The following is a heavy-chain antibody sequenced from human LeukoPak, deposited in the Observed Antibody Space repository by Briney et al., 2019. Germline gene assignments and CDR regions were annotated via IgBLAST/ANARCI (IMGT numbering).Heavy chain of an antibody. D-gene: IGHD3-10*01. CDR1: GYTFTGYY. Sequence: ASVKVSCKASGYTFTGYYMHQVRQAPGQGLEWMGWINPNSGGTNYAQKFQGWVTMTRDTSISTAYMELSRLRSDDTAVYYCATRPITLHQPQSFDYWGQGTLVTVSS. CDR3: ATRPITLHQPQSFDY. J-gene: IGHJ4*02. CDR2: INPNSGGT. V-gene: IGHV1-2*04.